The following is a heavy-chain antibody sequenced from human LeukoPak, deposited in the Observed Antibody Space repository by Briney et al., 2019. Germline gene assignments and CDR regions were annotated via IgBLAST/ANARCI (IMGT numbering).Heavy chain of an antibody. CDR1: GYTFTSYD. Sequence: SVKVSCKASGYTFTSYDINWVRQATGQGLEWMGGIIPIFGTANYAQKFQGRVTITADKSTSTAYMELSSLRSEDTAVYYCARDAEYFQHWGRGTLVTVSS. J-gene: IGHJ1*01. V-gene: IGHV1-69*06. CDR3: ARDAEYFQH. CDR2: IIPIFGTA.